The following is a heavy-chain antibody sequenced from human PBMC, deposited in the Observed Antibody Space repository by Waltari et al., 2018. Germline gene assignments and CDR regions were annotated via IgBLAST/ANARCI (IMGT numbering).Heavy chain of an antibody. V-gene: IGHV2-5*02. CDR1: GFSLPTNGVG. D-gene: IGHD2-21*01. Sequence: QITLKESGPTLVKPTQTLTLTCSFSGFSLPTNGVGVGWVRQPPGKALGWLALIYWDGDKGYSPSLRSRLTITKETSKIQVVITMTDRAPVDAGTYYCTHSLGPSVVVEAMDVWGQGTAVTVSS. J-gene: IGHJ6*02. CDR2: IYWDGDK. CDR3: THSLGPSVVVEAMDV.